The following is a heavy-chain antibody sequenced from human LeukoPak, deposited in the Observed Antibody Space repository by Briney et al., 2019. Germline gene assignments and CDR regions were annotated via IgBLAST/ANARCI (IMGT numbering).Heavy chain of an antibody. CDR1: GFTFDDYA. Sequence: GGSLRLSCAASGFTFDDYAMHWVRQAPGKGLEWVSGISWSSGSIGYADSVKGRFTISRDNAKNSLYLQMNSLRAEDMALYYCAKDIRGYSSGCIDYWGQGTLVTVSS. CDR3: AKDIRGYSSGCIDY. V-gene: IGHV3-9*03. CDR2: ISWSSGSI. D-gene: IGHD6-19*01. J-gene: IGHJ4*02.